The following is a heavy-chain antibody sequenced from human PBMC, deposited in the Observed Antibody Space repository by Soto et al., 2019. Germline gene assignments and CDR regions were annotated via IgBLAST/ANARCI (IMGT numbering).Heavy chain of an antibody. D-gene: IGHD2-15*01. CDR1: GFTFSNYG. V-gene: IGHV3-33*01. Sequence: QVQLVESGGGVVQPGRSLRLSCAASGFTFSNYGMHWVRQAPGKGLEWVAVIWYDGSTKYYADSVKGRFSISRDNSKNTLYLQMNSLRAEDTAVYYCARDGGSSYLYQLDYWGLGTLVTVSS. J-gene: IGHJ4*02. CDR2: IWYDGSTK. CDR3: ARDGGSSYLYQLDY.